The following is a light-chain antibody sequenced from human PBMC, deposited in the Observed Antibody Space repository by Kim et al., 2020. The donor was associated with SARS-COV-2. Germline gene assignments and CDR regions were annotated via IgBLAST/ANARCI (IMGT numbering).Light chain of an antibody. J-gene: IGKJ2*01. V-gene: IGKV3-15*01. CDR1: ESVSSN. CDR3: HQYNTWLQPT. CDR2: EAS. Sequence: EIVMTQSPATLSVSPGERVTLSCRASESVSSNLVWYQQKPGQAPRLLIYEASTRATGVSARFSGSGSGTEFSLTISSLQSEDFAVYYCHQYNTWLQPTFGQGTKLEI.